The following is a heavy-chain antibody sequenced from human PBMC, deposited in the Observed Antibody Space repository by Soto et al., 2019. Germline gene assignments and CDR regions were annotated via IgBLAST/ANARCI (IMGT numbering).Heavy chain of an antibody. V-gene: IGHV4-59*01. J-gene: IGHJ4*02. CDR2: VDYSGRT. CDR1: GGSISSYY. CDR3: ARGGYDFWSGYQFDS. D-gene: IGHD3-3*01. Sequence: SLTCTVSGGSISSYYWSWIRQPPGKGLEWIGNVDYSGRTNYNPSVKSRLTISVETSKNQFSLKLSSVTAADTAVYYCARGGYDFWSGYQFDSWGQGTLVTVSS.